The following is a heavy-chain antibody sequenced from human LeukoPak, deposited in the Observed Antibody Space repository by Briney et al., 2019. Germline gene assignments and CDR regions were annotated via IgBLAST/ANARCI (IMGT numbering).Heavy chain of an antibody. J-gene: IGHJ5*02. D-gene: IGHD3-16*02. V-gene: IGHV3-30*18. Sequence: PGGSLRLSCAASGFIFTSYAMHWVRQAPGKGLEWVAVISYDGSNKYYADSVKGRFTISRDNSKNALYLQMNSLRAEDTAVYYCAKSFLTFGGVIERWFDPWGQGTLVTVSS. CDR2: ISYDGSNK. CDR1: GFIFTSYA. CDR3: AKSFLTFGGVIERWFDP.